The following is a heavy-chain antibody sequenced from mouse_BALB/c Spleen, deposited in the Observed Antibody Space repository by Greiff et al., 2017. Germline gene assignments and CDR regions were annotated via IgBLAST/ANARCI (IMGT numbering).Heavy chain of an antibody. V-gene: IGHV1-69*02. CDR1: GYTFTSYW. Sequence: QVQLQQPGAELVKPGASVKLSCKASGYTFTSYWMHWVKQRPGQGLEWIGEIDPSDSYTNYNQKFKGKATLTVDKSSSTAYMQLSSLTSEDSAVYYCARFFDYWGQGTTLTVSS. CDR3: ARFFDY. CDR2: IDPSDSYT. J-gene: IGHJ2*01.